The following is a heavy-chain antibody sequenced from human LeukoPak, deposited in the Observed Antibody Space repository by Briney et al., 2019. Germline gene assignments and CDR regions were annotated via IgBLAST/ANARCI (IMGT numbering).Heavy chain of an antibody. D-gene: IGHD3-3*01. CDR2: IKQDGSEK. J-gene: IGHJ5*02. CDR3: ARDHANYDFWSGYHTPYNWFDP. Sequence: PGGSLRLSCAASGFTFSSYWMSWVRQAPGKGLEWVANIKQDGSEKYYVDSVKGRFTISRDNAKNSLYLQMNSLRAEDTAVYYCARDHANYDFWSGYHTPYNWFDPWGQGTLVTVSS. CDR1: GFTFSSYW. V-gene: IGHV3-7*01.